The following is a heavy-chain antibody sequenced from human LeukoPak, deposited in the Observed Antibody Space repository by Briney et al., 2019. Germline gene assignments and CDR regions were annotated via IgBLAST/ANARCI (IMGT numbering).Heavy chain of an antibody. D-gene: IGHD3-9*01. CDR1: GFTFSSYS. J-gene: IGHJ5*02. V-gene: IGHV3-48*01. CDR3: ARALRYFDWLSTSPEYNWFDP. Sequence: GGSLRLSCAASGFTFSSYSMNWVRQAPGKGLEWVSYISSSSSTIYYADSVKGRFTISRDNAKNSLYLQMNSMRAEDTAVYYCARALRYFDWLSTSPEYNWFDPWGQGTLVPSPQ. CDR2: ISSSSSTI.